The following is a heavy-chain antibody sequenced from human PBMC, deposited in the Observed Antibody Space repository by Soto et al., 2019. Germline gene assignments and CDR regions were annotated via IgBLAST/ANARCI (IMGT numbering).Heavy chain of an antibody. V-gene: IGHV3-23*01. CDR2: ISGTGYNT. Sequence: GGSLRLSCAASGFTFTSYAMNWVRLAPGKGLERVTAISGTGYNTYYADSVKGRFTISRDNTKNTLYLQMNSLRAEDTAVYYCAKAGFSSSWSPTYFDYWGQGTLVTVSS. D-gene: IGHD6-13*01. CDR3: AKAGFSSSWSPTYFDY. J-gene: IGHJ4*02. CDR1: GFTFTSYA.